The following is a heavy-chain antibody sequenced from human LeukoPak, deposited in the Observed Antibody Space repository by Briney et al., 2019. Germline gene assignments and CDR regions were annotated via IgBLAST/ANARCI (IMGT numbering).Heavy chain of an antibody. CDR2: ISSSGSTI. Sequence: PGGSLRLSCAASGFTFNIHEMNWVRLAPGKGLEWVSFISSSGSTIYYADSVKGRFTISRDNAKNSLYLQMNSLRAEDTAVYYCARGATPRSSGWVGPYFDYWGQGTLVTVSS. V-gene: IGHV3-48*03. D-gene: IGHD6-19*01. CDR1: GFTFNIHE. J-gene: IGHJ4*02. CDR3: ARGATPRSSGWVGPYFDY.